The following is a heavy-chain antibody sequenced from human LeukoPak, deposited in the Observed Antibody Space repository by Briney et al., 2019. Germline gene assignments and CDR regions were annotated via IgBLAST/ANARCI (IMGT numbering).Heavy chain of an antibody. CDR3: ARAARHPLFWSGYYNFDY. CDR2: IIPIFGTA. CDR1: GYTFTGYY. D-gene: IGHD3-3*01. Sequence: ASVKVSCKASGYTFTGYYMHWVRQAPGQGLEWMGGIIPIFGTANYAQKFQGRVTITTDESTSTAYMELSSLRSEDTAVYYCARAARHPLFWSGYYNFDYWGQGTLVTVSS. J-gene: IGHJ4*02. V-gene: IGHV1-69*05.